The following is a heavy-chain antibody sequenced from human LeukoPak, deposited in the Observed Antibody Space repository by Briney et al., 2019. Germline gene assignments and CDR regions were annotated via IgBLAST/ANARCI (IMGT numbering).Heavy chain of an antibody. J-gene: IGHJ4*02. CDR1: GYTFTGYY. CDR3: ARDTEKSSGWYTSDY. CDR2: INPNSGGT. Sequence: ASVKVPCKASGYTFTGYYMHWVRQAPGQGLEWMGWINPNSGGTNYAQKFQGRVTMTRDTSISTAYMELSRLRSDDTAVYYCARDTEKSSGWYTSDYWGQGTLVTVSS. V-gene: IGHV1-2*02. D-gene: IGHD6-19*01.